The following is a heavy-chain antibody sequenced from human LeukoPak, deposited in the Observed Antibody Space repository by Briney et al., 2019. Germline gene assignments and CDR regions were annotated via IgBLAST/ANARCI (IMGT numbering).Heavy chain of an antibody. CDR2: IKQYGSEK. CDR3: ARKCGSLVRGVIMDAFDM. D-gene: IGHD3-10*01. CDR1: GFTFSRYW. Sequence: GRSLRLSCAASGFTFSRYWMSWVCHAPREGLEWVANIKQYGSEKYSVGSVKGRFTIYRDNAENLQYLQMNSLRAEDTAVYYCARKCGSLVRGVIMDAFDMWGQGTMVTVSS. J-gene: IGHJ3*02. V-gene: IGHV3-7*05.